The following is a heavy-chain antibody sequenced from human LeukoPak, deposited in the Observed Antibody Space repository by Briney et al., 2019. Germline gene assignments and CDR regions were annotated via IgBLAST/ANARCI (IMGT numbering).Heavy chain of an antibody. D-gene: IGHD6-19*01. J-gene: IGHJ5*02. CDR3: ARDASPWLVSFIWFDP. CDR2: ISANNGNT. V-gene: IGHV1-18*04. Sequence: GASVKVACKASGYTFTSYGISWVRQAPGQGLEWMGWISANNGNTNYAQKLQGRVTMTTDTPTSTAYMERRRVRSDETAVYYCARDASPWLVSFIWFDPWGQGTLVTVSS. CDR1: GYTFTSYG.